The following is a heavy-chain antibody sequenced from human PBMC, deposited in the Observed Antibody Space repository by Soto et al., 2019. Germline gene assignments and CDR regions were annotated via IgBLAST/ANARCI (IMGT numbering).Heavy chain of an antibody. CDR2: ISSSSSTI. D-gene: IGHD6-13*01. CDR3: AREAAAGYLNWFDP. J-gene: IGHJ5*02. V-gene: IGHV3-48*02. Sequence: GGSLRLSCAASGFTFSSYSMNWVRQAPGKGLEWVSYISSSSSTIYYADSVKGRITISRDNAKNSLYLQMNSLRDEDTAVYYCAREAAAGYLNWFDPWGQGTLVTVSS. CDR1: GFTFSSYS.